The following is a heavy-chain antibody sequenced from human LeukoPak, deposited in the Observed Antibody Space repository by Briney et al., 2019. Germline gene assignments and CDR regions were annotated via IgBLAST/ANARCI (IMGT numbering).Heavy chain of an antibody. CDR1: GFTFSSYG. D-gene: IGHD4-17*01. V-gene: IGHV3-30*18. CDR2: ISYDGSNK. CDR3: AKVGAVTPTVYYYYGMDV. Sequence: GRSLRLSCAASGFTFSSYGMHWVRQAPGKGLEWVAVISYDGSNKYYADSVKGRFTISRDNSKNTLYLQMNSLRAEDTAVYYCAKVGAVTPTVYYYYGMDVWGQGTTVTVSS. J-gene: IGHJ6*02.